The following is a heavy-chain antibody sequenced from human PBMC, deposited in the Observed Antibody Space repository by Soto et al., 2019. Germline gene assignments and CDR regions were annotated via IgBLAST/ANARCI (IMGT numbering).Heavy chain of an antibody. J-gene: IGHJ4*02. Sequence: GGSLRLSCAASGFTFSSYSMNWVRQAPGKGLEWVSSISSSSSYIYYADSVKGRFTISRDNAKNSLYLQMNSLRAEDTAVYYCARLTLAVAGTDHPIDYWGQGTLVTVSS. D-gene: IGHD6-19*01. V-gene: IGHV3-21*01. CDR1: GFTFSSYS. CDR3: ARLTLAVAGTDHPIDY. CDR2: ISSSSSYI.